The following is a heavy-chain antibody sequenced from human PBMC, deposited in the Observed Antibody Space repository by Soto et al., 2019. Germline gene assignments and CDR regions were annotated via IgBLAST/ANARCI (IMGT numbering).Heavy chain of an antibody. CDR1: GGSISSYY. CDR2: IYHSGST. Sequence: SETLSLTCTVSGGSISSYYWSWVRQPPGKGLEWIGYIYHSGSTYYNPSLKSRVTISVDRSKNQFSLKLSSVTAADTAVYYCARVPDRWGQGTLVTVSS. V-gene: IGHV4-59*12. D-gene: IGHD2-2*01. J-gene: IGHJ5*02. CDR3: ARVPDR.